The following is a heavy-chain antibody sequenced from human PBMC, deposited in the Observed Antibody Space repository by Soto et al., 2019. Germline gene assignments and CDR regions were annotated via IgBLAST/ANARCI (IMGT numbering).Heavy chain of an antibody. CDR3: AREGPAPYYYYGMEV. CDR1: GYTFTNYG. CDR2: ISGYNGNT. Sequence: QVQLVQSGAEVKKPGASVKVSCKASGYTFTNYGFSWVRQAPGQGLEWMGWISGYNGNTKYVEKFQGRVTMTADTSTSTAHMELRSLRSDDTAVYYCAREGPAPYYYYGMEVWGQGTAVTVSS. J-gene: IGHJ6*02. V-gene: IGHV1-18*01.